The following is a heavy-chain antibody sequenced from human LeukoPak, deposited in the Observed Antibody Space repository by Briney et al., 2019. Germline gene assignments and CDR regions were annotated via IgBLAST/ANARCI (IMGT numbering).Heavy chain of an antibody. D-gene: IGHD3-10*01. J-gene: IGHJ6*02. Sequence: QPGRSLRLSCAASGFTFSSYAMHWVRQAPGKGLEWVAVISYDGSNKYYADSVKGRFTISRDNSKNTLYLQMNSLRAEDTAVYYCARDGTYGSGSPNYYYYGMDVWGQGTTVTVSS. CDR3: ARDGTYGSGSPNYYYYGMDV. V-gene: IGHV3-30-3*01. CDR1: GFTFSSYA. CDR2: ISYDGSNK.